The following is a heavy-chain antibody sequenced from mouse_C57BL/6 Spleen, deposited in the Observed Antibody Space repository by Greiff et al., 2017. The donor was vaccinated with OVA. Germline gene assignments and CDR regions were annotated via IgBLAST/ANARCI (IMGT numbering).Heavy chain of an antibody. D-gene: IGHD1-1*02. CDR1: GYTFTDYY. CDR3: ARGYYDAMDY. V-gene: IGHV1-76*01. Sequence: VQLQQSGAELVRPGASVKLSCKASGYTFTDYYINWVKQSPGQGLEWIARIYPGSGNTYYNEKFKGKATLTAEKSSSTTYMQLSSLTSEDSAVYCCARGYYDAMDYWGQGTSVTVSS. CDR2: IYPGSGNT. J-gene: IGHJ4*01.